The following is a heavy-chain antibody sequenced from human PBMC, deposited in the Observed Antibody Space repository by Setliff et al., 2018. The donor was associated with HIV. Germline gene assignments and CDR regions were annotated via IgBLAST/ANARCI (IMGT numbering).Heavy chain of an antibody. CDR2: LYVSGDT. D-gene: IGHD5-12*01. V-gene: IGHV4-4*07. CDR1: DDPISSYY. Sequence: SETLSLTCYVTDDPISSYYWSWVRQPAGKGLEWIGRLYVSGDTNYNPSLKSRVTIPLDTSKIEFSLTLKSVTAADTAIYYCARLPRGPWRWDYWGQGMLVTVSS. J-gene: IGHJ4*02. CDR3: ARLPRGPWRWDY.